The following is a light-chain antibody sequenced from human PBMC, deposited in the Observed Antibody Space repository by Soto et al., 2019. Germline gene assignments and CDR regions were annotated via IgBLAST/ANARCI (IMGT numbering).Light chain of an antibody. Sequence: EVVLTQSPASLSLSPVEKATLSCRASQDINTYLGWYQQKPGQPPRLLIYDASNRASGIPARFSGSGSGTDFTLTISSLEPEDFAVYYCQQRSNWPPPWTFGQGTKVDIK. J-gene: IGKJ1*01. CDR3: QQRSNWPPPWT. CDR2: DAS. V-gene: IGKV3-11*01. CDR1: QDINTY.